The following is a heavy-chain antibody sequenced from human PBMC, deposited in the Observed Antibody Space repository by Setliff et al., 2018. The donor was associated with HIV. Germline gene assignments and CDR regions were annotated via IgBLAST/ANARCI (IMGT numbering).Heavy chain of an antibody. V-gene: IGHV4-59*11. D-gene: IGHD2-15*01. CDR1: GGSISSHY. Sequence: SETLSLTCTVSGGSISSHYWSWIRQPPGKGLEWVGLIYYTGIHTYNPSLSSRVTISVDTSKNQFTLKLTSVTAADTAFYYCARVSRLHPFDPWGQGVLVTVSS. CDR3: ARVSRLHPFDP. J-gene: IGHJ5*02. CDR2: IYYTGIH.